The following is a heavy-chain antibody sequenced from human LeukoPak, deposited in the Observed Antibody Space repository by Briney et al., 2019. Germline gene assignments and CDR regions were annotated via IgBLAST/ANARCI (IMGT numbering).Heavy chain of an antibody. CDR2: IRSKANSYAT. CDR1: GFTFSGSA. V-gene: IGHV3-73*01. Sequence: GGSLKLSCAASGFTFSGSAMHWVPQASGKGLEGVGRIRSKANSYATAYAASVKGRFTISRDDSKNTAYLQMNSLKTEDTAVYYCARGIQLWLLDYWGQGTLVTVSS. CDR3: ARGIQLWLLDY. D-gene: IGHD5-18*01. J-gene: IGHJ4*02.